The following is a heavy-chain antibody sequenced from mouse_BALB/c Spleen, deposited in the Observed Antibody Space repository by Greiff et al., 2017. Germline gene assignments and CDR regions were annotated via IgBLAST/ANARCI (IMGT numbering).Heavy chain of an antibody. CDR3: ARSSRPFAY. CDR2: IYPGDGDT. CDR1: GYAFSSYW. Sequence: QVHVKQSGAELVRPGSSVKISCKASGYAFSSYWMNWVKQRPGQGLEWIGQIYPGDGDTNYNGKFKGKATLTADKSSSTAYMQLSSLTSEDSAVYFCARSSRPFAYWGQGTLVTVSA. J-gene: IGHJ3*01. V-gene: IGHV1-80*01.